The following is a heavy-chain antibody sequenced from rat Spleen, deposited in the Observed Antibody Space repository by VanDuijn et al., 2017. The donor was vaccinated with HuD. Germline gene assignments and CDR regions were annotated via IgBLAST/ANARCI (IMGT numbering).Heavy chain of an antibody. CDR1: GFTFSNYY. D-gene: IGHD1-10*01. CDR3: TTENYWFAY. CDR2: ISAGGDDT. Sequence: EVQLVESGGGLVQPRRSLKLSCAASGFTFSNYYMAWVRQAPTKGLEWVAYISAGGDDTYYRYSVKGRFTISRDNAQSSLYLQMDSLRSEDTATYYCTTENYWFAYWGQGTLVTVSS. J-gene: IGHJ3*01. V-gene: IGHV5-27*01.